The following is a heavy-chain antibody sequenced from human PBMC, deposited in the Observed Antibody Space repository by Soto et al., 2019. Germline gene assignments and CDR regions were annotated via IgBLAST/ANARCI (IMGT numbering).Heavy chain of an antibody. Sequence: SETLSLTCAVSGGSISSGGYSWSWIRQPPGKGLEWIGYIYHSGSTYYNPSLKSRVTISVDRSKNQFSLKLSSVTAADTAVYYCARERAAAGPHGYYYYYGLDVSGQATTVTVSS. CDR1: GGSISSGGYS. V-gene: IGHV4-30-2*01. J-gene: IGHJ6*02. CDR2: IYHSGST. CDR3: ARERAAAGPHGYYYYYGLDV. D-gene: IGHD6-13*01.